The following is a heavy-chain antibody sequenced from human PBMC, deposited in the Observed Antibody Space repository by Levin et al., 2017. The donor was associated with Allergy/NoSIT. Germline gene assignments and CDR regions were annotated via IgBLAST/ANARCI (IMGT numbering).Heavy chain of an antibody. CDR1: GFTFSRHW. CDR2: INSDGTNT. D-gene: IGHD2-2*01. Sequence: LTGGSLRLSCAASGFTFSRHWMHWVRHTPGKGLVWVSHINSDGTNTNYADSVKGRFTISRDNAKSTLYLQMDSLRAEDTAVFYCARGGCSSTSCLDLWGQGTLVTVSS. V-gene: IGHV3-74*01. J-gene: IGHJ4*02. CDR3: ARGGCSSTSCLDL.